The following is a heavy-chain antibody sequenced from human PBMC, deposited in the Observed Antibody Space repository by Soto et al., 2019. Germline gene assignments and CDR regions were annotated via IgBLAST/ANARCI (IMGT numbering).Heavy chain of an antibody. D-gene: IGHD3-3*01. V-gene: IGHV3-9*01. CDR2: ISWNGGCI. CDR3: AREKSRGTIFGVDLGAMDV. J-gene: IGHJ6*02. CDR1: GFTFDDYA. Sequence: EVQLVESGGGVVQPGRSLRLSCAASGFTFDDYAMYWVRQHPGKGLGWVSGISWNGGCIGYADSVKGRITISRDNAKNLLYLQMNSLGAVDTALYYCAREKSRGTIFGVDLGAMDVWGQEATVSDS.